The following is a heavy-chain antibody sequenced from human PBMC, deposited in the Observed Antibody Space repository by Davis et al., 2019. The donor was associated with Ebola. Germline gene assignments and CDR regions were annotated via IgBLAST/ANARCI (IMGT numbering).Heavy chain of an antibody. V-gene: IGHV3-74*01. Sequence: GESLKISCAASGFTFSSYGMHWVRQAPGKGLVWVSRIHSDGTSTIYTDSVKGRFTISRDNAKNTLYLQMNSLRAEDTAVYYCGWDYWGQGTLVTVSS. D-gene: IGHD2-15*01. CDR1: GFTFSSYG. J-gene: IGHJ4*02. CDR3: GWDY. CDR2: IHSDGTST.